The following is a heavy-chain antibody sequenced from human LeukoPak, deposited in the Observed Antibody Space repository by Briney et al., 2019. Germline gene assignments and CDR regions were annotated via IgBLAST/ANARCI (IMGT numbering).Heavy chain of an antibody. Sequence: ASVKVSCKASGYTFTSYGLNWVRQAPGQGLEWMGWINTNTGNPTYAQGFTGRFVFSLDTSVSTAYLQISSLKAEDTAVYYCARAYMTTVTSIFDYWGQGTLVTVSS. V-gene: IGHV7-4-1*02. CDR3: ARAYMTTVTSIFDY. D-gene: IGHD4-17*01. CDR2: INTNTGNP. J-gene: IGHJ4*02. CDR1: GYTFTSYG.